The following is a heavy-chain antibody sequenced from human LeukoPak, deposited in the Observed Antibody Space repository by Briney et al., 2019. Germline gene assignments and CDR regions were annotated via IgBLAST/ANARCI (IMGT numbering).Heavy chain of an antibody. CDR1: GYTFTSYG. Sequence: ATVKVSCKASGYTFTSYGISWVRQAPVQGLEWMGWISAYNGNTNYAQKLQGRVTMTTDTSTSTAYMELRSLRSDDTAVYYCARDKGITYYYDSSGVDYWGQGTLVTVSS. CDR2: ISAYNGNT. V-gene: IGHV1-18*01. D-gene: IGHD3-22*01. J-gene: IGHJ4*02. CDR3: ARDKGITYYYDSSGVDY.